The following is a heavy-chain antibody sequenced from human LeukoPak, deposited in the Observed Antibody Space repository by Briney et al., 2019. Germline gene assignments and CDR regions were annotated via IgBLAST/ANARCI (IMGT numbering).Heavy chain of an antibody. D-gene: IGHD3-22*01. V-gene: IGHV7-4-1*02. CDR3: AREKYYYDASGYNYFDS. J-gene: IGHJ4*02. CDR1: GNTFTNYA. CDR2: INTNTGNP. Sequence: WASVKVPCKASGNTFTNYAMNWVRQAPGQGLEWMGWINTNTGNPTYAQGFTGRFVFSLDTSVTTAYLQISSLKAEDTAVYYCAREKYYYDASGYNYFDSWGQGTLITVSS.